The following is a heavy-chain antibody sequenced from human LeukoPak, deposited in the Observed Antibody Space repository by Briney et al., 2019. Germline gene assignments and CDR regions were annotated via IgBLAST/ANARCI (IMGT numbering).Heavy chain of an antibody. CDR3: ASAPAVVVVAATYARWFDY. CDR1: GGSFSGYY. J-gene: IGHJ4*02. V-gene: IGHV4-34*01. CDR2: INHSGST. D-gene: IGHD2-15*01. Sequence: SETLSLTCAVYGGSFSGYYWSWIRQPPGKGLEWIGEINHSGSTNYNPSLKSRVTISVDTSKNQFSLKLSSVTAADTAVYYCASAPAVVVVAATYARWFDYWGQGTLVTASS.